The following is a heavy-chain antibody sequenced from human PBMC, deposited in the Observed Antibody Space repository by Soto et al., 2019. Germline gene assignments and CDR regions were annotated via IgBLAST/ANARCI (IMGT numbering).Heavy chain of an antibody. CDR3: ARNHKRIAAAGTGPMDY. CDR1: GFSLSTSGVG. D-gene: IGHD6-13*01. CDR2: IYWDDDK. J-gene: IGHJ4*02. Sequence: QITLKESGPTLVKPTQTLTLTCTFSGFSLSTSGVGVGWIRQPPGKALEWLALIYWDDDKRYSPSLKSRLTITNDTSKNQVVLTMTNMDPVDTATYYCARNHKRIAAAGTGPMDYWGQGTLVTVSS. V-gene: IGHV2-5*02.